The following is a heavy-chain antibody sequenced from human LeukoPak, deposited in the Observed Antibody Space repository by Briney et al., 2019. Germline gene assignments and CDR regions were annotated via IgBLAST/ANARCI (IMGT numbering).Heavy chain of an antibody. CDR3: AKDGVHSGYDY. J-gene: IGHJ4*02. D-gene: IGHD3-22*01. CDR2: IGGSGGST. Sequence: GGSLRLSCAASGFTFSSYAMSWVRQAPGKGLEWVSVIGGSGGSTYYADSVKGRFTISRDNSKSTLYLQMNSLRAEDTAIYYCAKDGVHSGYDYWGQGTLVTVSS. V-gene: IGHV3-23*01. CDR1: GFTFSSYA.